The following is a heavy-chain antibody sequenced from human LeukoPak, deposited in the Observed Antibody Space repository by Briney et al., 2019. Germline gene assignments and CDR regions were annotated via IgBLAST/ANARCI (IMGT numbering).Heavy chain of an antibody. D-gene: IGHD2-15*01. V-gene: IGHV3-23*01. J-gene: IGHJ4*02. CDR2: TTTSGGTT. CDR3: ATARGGY. CDR1: TLTFSSYA. Sequence: GGPLRLSCAASTLTFSSYAMSWVRQAPGKRLEWVSGTTTSGGTTYYADSVKGRFTISRDNSKNTLSLQMTSLRAEDTAVYYCATARGGYWGQGTLVTVSS.